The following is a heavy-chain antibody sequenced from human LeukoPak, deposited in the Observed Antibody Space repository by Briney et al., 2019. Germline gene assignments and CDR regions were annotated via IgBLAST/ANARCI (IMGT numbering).Heavy chain of an antibody. CDR3: STALKWELLSVDY. D-gene: IGHD1-26*01. Sequence: PGGSLRLSCAASGFTFRSYGMHWVRQAPGKGLEWVGRSKSKIDGGTADYAAPVKGRFTISRDDSENTLYLQMNSLKTDDTAVYYCSTALKWELLSVDYWGQGTLVTVSS. CDR2: SKSKIDGGTA. CDR1: GFTFRSYG. V-gene: IGHV3-15*01. J-gene: IGHJ4*02.